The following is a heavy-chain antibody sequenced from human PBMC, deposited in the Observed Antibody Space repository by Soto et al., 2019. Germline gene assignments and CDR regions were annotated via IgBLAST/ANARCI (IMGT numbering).Heavy chain of an antibody. CDR3: ARDDYSNYYGMDV. Sequence: GASVKVSCKASGCTFSSYAISWVRQAPGQGLEWMGGIIPIFGTANYAQKFQGRVTITADESTSTAYMELSSLRSEDTAVYYCARDDYSNYYGMDVWGQGTTVTVSS. J-gene: IGHJ6*02. CDR1: GCTFSSYA. D-gene: IGHD4-4*01. V-gene: IGHV1-69*13. CDR2: IIPIFGTA.